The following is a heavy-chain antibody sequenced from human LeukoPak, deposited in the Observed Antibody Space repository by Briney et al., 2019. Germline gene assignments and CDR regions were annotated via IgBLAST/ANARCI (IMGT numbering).Heavy chain of an antibody. Sequence: GGSLRLSCAASGFTFSSYAMHWVRQAPGEGLEWVAVISYDGSNKYYADSVKGRFTISRDNSKNTLYLQMNSLRAEDTAVYYCARDHATIVIAAAFDYWGPGTLVTVSS. V-gene: IGHV3-30*04. D-gene: IGHD6-13*01. CDR1: GFTFSSYA. J-gene: IGHJ4*02. CDR3: ARDHATIVIAAAFDY. CDR2: ISYDGSNK.